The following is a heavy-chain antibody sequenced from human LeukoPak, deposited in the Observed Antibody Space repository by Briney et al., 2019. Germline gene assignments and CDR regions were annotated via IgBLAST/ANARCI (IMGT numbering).Heavy chain of an antibody. CDR2: IRSKAYGGTT. J-gene: IGHJ6*02. CDR1: GFTFGDYA. V-gene: IGHV3-49*03. D-gene: IGHD2-2*02. CDR3: TRGKYCSSTSCYSYYYYGMDV. Sequence: GGSLRLSCTASGFTFGDYAMSWFRQAPGKGLEWVGFIRSKAYGGTTEYAASVKGRFTISRDDSKSIAYLQMNSLKTEDTAVYYCTRGKYCSSTSCYSYYYYGMDVWGQGTTVTVSS.